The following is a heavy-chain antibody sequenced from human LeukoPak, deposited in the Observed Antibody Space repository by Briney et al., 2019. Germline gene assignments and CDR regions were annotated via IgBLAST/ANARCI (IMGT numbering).Heavy chain of an antibody. Sequence: MSGGSLRLSCAASGFTFSSYSMNWVRQAPGKGLEWVSYISSSSSYTNYADSVKGRFTISRDNAKNSLYLQMNSLRAEDTAVYYCARVLQWFDPWGQGTLVTVSS. CDR3: ARVLQWFDP. CDR2: ISSSSSYT. J-gene: IGHJ5*02. V-gene: IGHV3-21*05. CDR1: GFTFSSYS. D-gene: IGHD3-16*01.